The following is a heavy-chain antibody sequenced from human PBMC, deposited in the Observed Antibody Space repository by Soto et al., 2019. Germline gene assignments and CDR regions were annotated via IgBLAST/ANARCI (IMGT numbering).Heavy chain of an antibody. CDR1: GFTFSSYG. CDR2: IWYDGSNK. Sequence: GGSLRLSCAASGFTFSSYGMHWVRQAPGKGLEWVAVIWYDGSNKYYADSVKGRFTISRDNSKNTLYLQMNSLRAEDTAVYYCAREEPTGLGPDAFDIWGQGTMVTVSS. V-gene: IGHV3-33*01. CDR3: AREEPTGLGPDAFDI. J-gene: IGHJ3*02. D-gene: IGHD4-17*01.